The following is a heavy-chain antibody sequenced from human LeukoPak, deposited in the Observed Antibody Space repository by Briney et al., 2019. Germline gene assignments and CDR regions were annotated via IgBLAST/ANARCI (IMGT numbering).Heavy chain of an antibody. CDR2: INPGGSRK. Sequence: GGSLRLSCAASGLTFRNSWMSWVRQAPGKGLEWVALINPGGSRKNYVDAVKGRFSVSTDNAENSLYLQMNSLRAEDTAVYYCARDPGYGALDYWGQGTLVTVSS. CDR3: ARDPGYGALDY. J-gene: IGHJ4*02. D-gene: IGHD5-18*01. CDR1: GLTFRNSW. V-gene: IGHV3-7*01.